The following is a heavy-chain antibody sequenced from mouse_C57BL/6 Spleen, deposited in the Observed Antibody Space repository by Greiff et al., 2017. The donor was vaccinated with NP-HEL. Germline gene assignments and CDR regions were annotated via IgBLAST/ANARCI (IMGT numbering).Heavy chain of an antibody. V-gene: IGHV1-47*01. Sequence: VKLMESGAELVKPGASVKMSCTASGYTFTTYPMEWLTQNHGKSLEWIGNFHPYNDATKYNEQFKGKATLTVEKSYSRIYLELRRITSNYAAVYFCSSRSYNYYDPYAMDDWGKGTSVTVSS. CDR2: FHPYNDAT. CDR3: SSRSYNYYDPYAMDD. D-gene: IGHD2-12*01. J-gene: IGHJ4*01. CDR1: GYTFTTYP.